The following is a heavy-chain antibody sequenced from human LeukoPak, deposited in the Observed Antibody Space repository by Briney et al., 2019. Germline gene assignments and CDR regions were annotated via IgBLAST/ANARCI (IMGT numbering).Heavy chain of an antibody. CDR3: ARSRQLYSSGWYYYYGMGV. Sequence: SETLSLTCTVSGGSISSYYWSWIRQPPGKGLEWIGYIYYSGSTNYNPSLKSRVTISVDTSKNQFSLKLSSVTAADTAVYYCARSRQLYSSGWYYYYGMGVWGQGTTVTVSS. CDR2: IYYSGST. D-gene: IGHD6-19*01. CDR1: GGSISSYY. J-gene: IGHJ6*02. V-gene: IGHV4-59*01.